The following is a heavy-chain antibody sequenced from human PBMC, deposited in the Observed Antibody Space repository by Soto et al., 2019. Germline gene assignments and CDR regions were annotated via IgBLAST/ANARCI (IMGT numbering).Heavy chain of an antibody. D-gene: IGHD2-2*01. CDR1: GGSISSYY. CDR3: ARGGIVVVPAFDY. Sequence: SETLSLTCTVSGGSISSYYWSWIRQPPGKGLEWIGYIYYSGSTNYNPSLKSRVTISVDTSKNQFSLKLSSVTAADTAVYYCARGGIVVVPAFDYWGQGTLVTVSS. CDR2: IYYSGST. V-gene: IGHV4-59*01. J-gene: IGHJ4*02.